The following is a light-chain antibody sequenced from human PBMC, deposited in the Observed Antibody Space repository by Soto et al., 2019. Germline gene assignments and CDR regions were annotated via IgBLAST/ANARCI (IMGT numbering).Light chain of an antibody. Sequence: QSALTQPPSASGSPGQSVAISCTGTSSDVGGYNYVSWYQQHPGKAPKLMIYEVNKRPSGVPDRFSGSKSGNTASLTVSGLQAEDEADYYCETWDSNTPWVFGGGTKLTVL. V-gene: IGLV2-8*01. CDR2: EVN. CDR3: ETWDSNTPWV. J-gene: IGLJ3*02. CDR1: SSDVGGYNY.